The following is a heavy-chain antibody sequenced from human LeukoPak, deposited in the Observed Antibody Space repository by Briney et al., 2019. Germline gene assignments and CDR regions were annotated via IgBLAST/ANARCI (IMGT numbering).Heavy chain of an antibody. J-gene: IGHJ4*02. CDR3: ARGGWQQLDY. V-gene: IGHV4-39*07. D-gene: IGHD6-13*01. Sequence: SETLSLTCIVSGGSISSDSYYWAWIRQPPGKGLEWIGEINHSGSTNYNPSLKSRVTISVDTSKNQFSLKLSSVTAADTAVYYCARGGWQQLDYWGQGTLVTVSS. CDR1: GGSISSDSYY. CDR2: INHSGST.